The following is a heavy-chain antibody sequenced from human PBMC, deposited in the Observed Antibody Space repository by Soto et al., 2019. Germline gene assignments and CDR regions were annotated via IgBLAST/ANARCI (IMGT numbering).Heavy chain of an antibody. CDR3: ARFPDPWAGGGWWFDP. CDR2: IYYSGST. J-gene: IGHJ5*02. CDR1: GGSVSSGSYY. V-gene: IGHV4-61*01. D-gene: IGHD2-8*02. Sequence: PSETLSLTCTVSGGSVSSGSYYWSWIRQPPGKGLEWIGYIYYSGSTNYNPSLKSRVTISVDTSKNQFSLKLSSVTAADTAVYYCARFPDPWAGGGWWFDPWGQGTLVTVSS.